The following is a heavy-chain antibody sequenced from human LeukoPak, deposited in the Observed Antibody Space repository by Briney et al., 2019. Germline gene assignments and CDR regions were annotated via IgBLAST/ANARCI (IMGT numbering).Heavy chain of an antibody. Sequence: PGGSLRLSCAASGFTFSSYAMSWVRQAPGKGLEWVSAISGLGGSTYYADSVKGRFTIPRDNSKNTLYLQMNSLRAEDTAVYYCARDDYGETFDYWGQGTLVTVSS. D-gene: IGHD4-17*01. CDR1: GFTFSSYA. CDR2: ISGLGGST. V-gene: IGHV3-23*01. CDR3: ARDDYGETFDY. J-gene: IGHJ4*02.